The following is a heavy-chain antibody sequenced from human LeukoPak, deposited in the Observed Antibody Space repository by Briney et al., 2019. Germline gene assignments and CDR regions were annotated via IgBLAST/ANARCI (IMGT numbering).Heavy chain of an antibody. V-gene: IGHV1-2*06. D-gene: IGHD6-13*01. J-gene: IGHJ4*02. CDR2: INPNSGGT. CDR3: ARGSSSWYEFDY. CDR1: GYTFTGYY. Sequence: ASVKVSCKXSGYTFTGYYMHWVRQAPGQGLEGMGRINPNSGGTNCSQKFQGRVTMTRDTSISTAYMELSRLRSDDTAVYYCARGSSSWYEFDYWGQGTLVTVSS.